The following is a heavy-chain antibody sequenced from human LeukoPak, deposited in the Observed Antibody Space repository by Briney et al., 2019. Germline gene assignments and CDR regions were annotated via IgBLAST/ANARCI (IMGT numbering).Heavy chain of an antibody. Sequence: GASVKVSCKASGYTFTTYGISWVRQAPGQGLEWMGWISAYNGNTDYAQKLQGRVTMATDTSTNTAYMELRSLRSDDTAVYYCARDIHEHLGYGRSTSWYNFDYWGQGTLVTVSS. D-gene: IGHD2-2*02. CDR1: GYTFTTYG. J-gene: IGHJ4*02. CDR3: ARDIHEHLGYGRSTSWYNFDY. V-gene: IGHV1-18*01. CDR2: ISAYNGNT.